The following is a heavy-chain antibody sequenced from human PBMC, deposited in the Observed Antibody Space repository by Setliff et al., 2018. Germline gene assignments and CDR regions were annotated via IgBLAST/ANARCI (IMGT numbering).Heavy chain of an antibody. D-gene: IGHD3-3*01. V-gene: IGHV1-46*01. CDR1: GYTFTSYY. CDR3: ARGGIGFSEITIFGVALYWFDP. J-gene: IGHJ5*02. CDR2: INPGGGST. Sequence: ASVKVSCKASGYTFTSYYMHWVRQAPGQGLEWMGIINPGGGSTSYAQKFQGRVTMTRDTSTSTVYMELSSLGSEDTAVYYCARGGIGFSEITIFGVALYWFDPWGQGTLVTVSS.